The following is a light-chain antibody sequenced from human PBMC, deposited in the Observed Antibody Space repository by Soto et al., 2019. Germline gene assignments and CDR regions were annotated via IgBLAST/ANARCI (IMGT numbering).Light chain of an antibody. J-gene: IGKJ1*01. CDR1: QSIDTH. CDR2: EAS. Sequence: DIRMTQSPSSLSASVGDRVTITCRASQSIDTHLNWYQQHPGKAPNALIYEASNLQSGVPSRFSGGGSGTDFTLTICGLQPDDSATYYCHQTYSPPDTLGQGTKVDSK. V-gene: IGKV1-39*01. CDR3: HQTYSPPDT.